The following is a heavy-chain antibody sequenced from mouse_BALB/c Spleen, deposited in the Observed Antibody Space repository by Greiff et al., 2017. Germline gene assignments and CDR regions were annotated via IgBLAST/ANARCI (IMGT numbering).Heavy chain of an antibody. D-gene: IGHD2-10*01. CDR1: GFNIKDYY. V-gene: IGHV14-4*02. CDR3: TYYGHFDY. J-gene: IGHJ2*01. Sequence: EVQLQQSGAELVRSGASVKLSCTASGFNIKDYYMHWVKQRPEQGLEWIGWIDPENGDTEYAPKFQGKATMTADTSSNTAYLQLSSLTSEDTAVYYCTYYGHFDYWGQGTTLTVSS. CDR2: IDPENGDT.